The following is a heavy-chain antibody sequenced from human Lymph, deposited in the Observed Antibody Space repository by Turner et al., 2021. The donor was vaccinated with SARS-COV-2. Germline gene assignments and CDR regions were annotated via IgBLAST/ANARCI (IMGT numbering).Heavy chain of an antibody. CDR2: ISYDGSNT. CDR3: ARYVGAAFDY. J-gene: IGHJ4*02. CDR1: GFTFSSYA. D-gene: IGHD6-25*01. Sequence: QVQLVESGVCVDQPESSLILSCAASGFTFSSYAMHWGRQAPGKGLEWVELISYDGSNTHNADSVKGRVTIYRDNSKNTLYLQMNSMRAEDTAVYYCARYVGAAFDYWGQGTLVTVSS. V-gene: IGHV3-30-3*01.